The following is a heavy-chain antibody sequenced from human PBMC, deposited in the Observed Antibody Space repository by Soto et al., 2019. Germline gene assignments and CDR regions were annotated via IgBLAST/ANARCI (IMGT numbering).Heavy chain of an antibody. CDR1: GFTLTRSA. Sequence: GGSLRLSCAGSGFTLTRSAVSWVRQAPGKGLEWVSGISAGGGGTYYADSVKGRFTISRDISKNTVYLQMNGLRVEDTAVYYCAKDMGQGVETFAYWGHGTLVPVSS. J-gene: IGHJ4*01. D-gene: IGHD2-21*02. CDR3: AKDMGQGVETFAY. V-gene: IGHV3-23*01. CDR2: ISAGGGGT.